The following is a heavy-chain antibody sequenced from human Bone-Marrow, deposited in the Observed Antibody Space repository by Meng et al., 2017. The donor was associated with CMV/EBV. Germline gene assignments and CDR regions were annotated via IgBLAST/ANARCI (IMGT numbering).Heavy chain of an antibody. CDR1: GFTFSSYS. J-gene: IGHJ4*02. Sequence: GESLKISCAASGFTFSSYSMNWVRQAPGKGLEWVSSISSSSSYIYYADSVKGRFTISRDNAKNSLYLQMNSLRAEDTAVYYCARDHRNSIAYRGQGTLVTVSS. D-gene: IGHD1-14*01. V-gene: IGHV3-21*01. CDR2: ISSSSSYI. CDR3: ARDHRNSIAY.